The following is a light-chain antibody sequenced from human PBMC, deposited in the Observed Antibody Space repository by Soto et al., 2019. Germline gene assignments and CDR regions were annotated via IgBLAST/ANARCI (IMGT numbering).Light chain of an antibody. Sequence: DIQMTQSPSSLSASVGDRVTITCRASQSISSYLNWYQQKPGKAPKLLIYAASSLQSGVPSRFSGSGSGTDFTLTISSLQTEDFATYYCQQCYSTSGTFGPGTKVDIK. CDR2: AAS. CDR3: QQCYSTSGT. CDR1: QSISSY. V-gene: IGKV1-39*01. J-gene: IGKJ3*01.